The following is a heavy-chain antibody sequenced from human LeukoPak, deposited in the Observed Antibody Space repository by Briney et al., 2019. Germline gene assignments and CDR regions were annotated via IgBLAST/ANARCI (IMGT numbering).Heavy chain of an antibody. Sequence: GGSLGLSCAASGFIFSNYVMGWVRQAPGKGPEWVSAISASDRRTYYADSVKGRFTISRDNSKNTLYLQMNSLRAEDTAVYYCAKDRAYSFDSWGQGTLVTVSS. J-gene: IGHJ4*02. CDR3: AKDRAYSFDS. CDR1: GFIFSNYV. D-gene: IGHD5-18*01. CDR2: ISASDRRT. V-gene: IGHV3-23*01.